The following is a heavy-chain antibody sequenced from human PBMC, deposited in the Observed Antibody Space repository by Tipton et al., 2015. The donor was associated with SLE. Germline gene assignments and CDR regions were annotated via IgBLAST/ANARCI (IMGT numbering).Heavy chain of an antibody. D-gene: IGHD1-1*01. CDR3: ARTTEYFDP. CDR1: GVSINSFY. CDR2: IHYSGRN. Sequence: TLSLTCTVSGVSINSFYWSWIRQPPGKGLEWIGYIHYSGRNNYNPSLKTRVTMSVDTSKSQFSLKLTSVTAADTAVYYCARTTEYFDPWGQGTLVTVSS. V-gene: IGHV4-59*08. J-gene: IGHJ5*02.